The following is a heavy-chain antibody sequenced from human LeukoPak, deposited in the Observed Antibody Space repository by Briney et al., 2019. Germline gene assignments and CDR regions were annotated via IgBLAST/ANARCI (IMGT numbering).Heavy chain of an antibody. D-gene: IGHD4-17*01. J-gene: IGHJ6*03. CDR2: INHSGST. CDR3: ARRGGFSSDYLFYYYYYYMDV. V-gene: IGHV4-34*01. CDR1: GRSFSGYY. Sequence: SETLSLTCAVYGRSFSGYYWSWIRQPPGKGLERIGEINHSGSTNYNPSLKSRVTISVDTSKNQFSLKLSSVTAADTAVYYCARRGGFSSDYLFYYYYYYMDVWGKGTTVTISS.